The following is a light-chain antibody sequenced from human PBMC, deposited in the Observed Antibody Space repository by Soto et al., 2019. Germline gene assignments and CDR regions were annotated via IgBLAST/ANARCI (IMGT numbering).Light chain of an antibody. CDR1: RGHSSYA. V-gene: IGLV4-69*01. J-gene: IGLJ3*02. CDR2: LNNDGSH. Sequence: QPVLTQSPSASASLGASVKLTCTLSRGHSSYAIAWHQQQPEKGPRYLMKLNNDGSHSKGDGIPDRFSGSSSGAERYLTISSLQSEDEADYYCQTWVTGSWVFGGGTKLTVL. CDR3: QTWVTGSWV.